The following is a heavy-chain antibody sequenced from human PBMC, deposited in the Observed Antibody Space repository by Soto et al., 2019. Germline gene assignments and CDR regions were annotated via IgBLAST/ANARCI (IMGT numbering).Heavy chain of an antibody. D-gene: IGHD3-22*01. Sequence: SGPTLVNPTQTLTLTCTFSGFSLSTSGVGVGWIRQPPGKALEWLALIYWDDDKRYSPSLKSRLTITKDTSKNQVVLTMTNMDPVDTATYYCAHTTWEDYYDSSGYWSEIDYWGQGTLVTVSS. V-gene: IGHV2-5*02. CDR1: GFSLSTSGVG. CDR3: AHTTWEDYYDSSGYWSEIDY. J-gene: IGHJ4*02. CDR2: IYWDDDK.